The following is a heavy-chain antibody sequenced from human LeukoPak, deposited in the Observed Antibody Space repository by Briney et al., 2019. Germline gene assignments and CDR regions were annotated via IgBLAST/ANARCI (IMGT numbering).Heavy chain of an antibody. D-gene: IGHD3-9*01. CDR2: ISGSGGST. J-gene: IGHJ4*02. V-gene: IGHV3-23*01. Sequence: GGSLRLSCAASGFTFSSYSMNWVRQAPGKGLEWVSVISGSGGSTYYADSVKGRFTISRDNSKNTLYLQMNSLRAEDTAVYYCAKGSRGDILTGYRNWGQGTLVTVSS. CDR3: AKGSRGDILTGYRN. CDR1: GFTFSSYS.